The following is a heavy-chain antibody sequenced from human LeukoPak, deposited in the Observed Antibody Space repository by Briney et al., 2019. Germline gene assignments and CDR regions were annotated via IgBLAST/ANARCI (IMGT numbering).Heavy chain of an antibody. CDR3: AKDRVVATVRPPHP. Sequence: GGSLRLSCAASGFAFTSYAMGWVRRAPGKGQGWVSAISGSGGSTYYADSMKGRFTISRDNSKNTLYLQMNSLRAEDTAVYYCAKDRVVATVRPPHPWGQGTLVTVSS. CDR2: ISGSGGST. J-gene: IGHJ5*02. CDR1: GFAFTSYA. V-gene: IGHV3-23*01. D-gene: IGHD5-12*01.